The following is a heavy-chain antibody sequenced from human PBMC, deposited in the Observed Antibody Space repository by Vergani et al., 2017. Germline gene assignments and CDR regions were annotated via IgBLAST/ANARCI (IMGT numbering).Heavy chain of an antibody. Sequence: QVQLQESGPGLVKPSETLSLTCTVSNDSVSNTFYYWGWIRQTPGKGLEWIGSIYYSGSTYYNPSLESRVTMSVDTSKNQFSLKLTSVTAADTALYYCARHLGQFTASPNWFDPWGLGTLVTVSS. V-gene: IGHV4-39*01. CDR2: IYYSGST. J-gene: IGHJ5*02. CDR1: NDSVSNTFYY. D-gene: IGHD3-16*01. CDR3: ARHLGQFTASPNWFDP.